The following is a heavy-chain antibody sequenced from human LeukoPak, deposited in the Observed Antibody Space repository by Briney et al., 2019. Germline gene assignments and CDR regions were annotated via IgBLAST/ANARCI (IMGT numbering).Heavy chain of an antibody. Sequence: ASVKVSCKASGYTFTSYGISWFRQAPGQGLEWMGWICAYNGNTNNAQKLQGRATMTTDTSTSTAYMELRSLRSGDTAVYYCARGEMATTLCYWGQGTLVTVSS. CDR3: ARGEMATTLCY. D-gene: IGHD5-24*01. CDR1: GYTFTSYG. V-gene: IGHV1-18*01. J-gene: IGHJ4*02. CDR2: ICAYNGNT.